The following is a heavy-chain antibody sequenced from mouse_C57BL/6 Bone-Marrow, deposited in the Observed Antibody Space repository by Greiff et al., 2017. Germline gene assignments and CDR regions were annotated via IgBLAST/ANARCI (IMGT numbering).Heavy chain of an antibody. D-gene: IGHD1-1*01. CDR3: ARSPYGSSPYYYAMDY. Sequence: VQLQQSGAELARPGASVKLSCKASGYTFTSYGISWVKQRTGQGLEWIGEIYPRSGNTYYNEKFKGKATLTADKSSSTAYMELRSLTSEDSAVYFCARSPYGSSPYYYAMDYWGQGTSVTVSS. J-gene: IGHJ4*01. CDR2: IYPRSGNT. V-gene: IGHV1-81*01. CDR1: GYTFTSYG.